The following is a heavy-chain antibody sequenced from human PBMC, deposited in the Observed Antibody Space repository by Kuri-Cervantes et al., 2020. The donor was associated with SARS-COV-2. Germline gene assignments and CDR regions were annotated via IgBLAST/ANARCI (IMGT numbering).Heavy chain of an antibody. CDR2: IRYDGSNK. Sequence: GGSLRLSCTASGFTSGDYAMSWVRQAPGKGLEWVAFIRYDGSNKYYADSVKGRFTISRDNSKNTLYLQMNSLRAEDTAVYYCAKGSLWFGEFTFDYWGQGTLVTVSS. CDR3: AKGSLWFGEFTFDY. D-gene: IGHD3-10*01. CDR1: GFTSGDYA. J-gene: IGHJ4*02. V-gene: IGHV3-30*02.